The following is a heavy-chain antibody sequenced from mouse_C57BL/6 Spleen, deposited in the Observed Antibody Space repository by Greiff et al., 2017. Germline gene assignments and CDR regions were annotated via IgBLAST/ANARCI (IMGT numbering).Heavy chain of an antibody. V-gene: IGHV1-55*01. CDR2: IYPGSGST. J-gene: IGHJ2*01. Sequence: VQLQQPGAELVKPGASVKMSCKASGYTFTSYWITWVKQRPGQGLEWIGDIYPGSGSTNYNEKFKSKATLTVDTPSSTAYMQLSSLTSDDSAVYYCAREGENYWGQGTTLTVSS. CDR1: GYTFTSYW. CDR3: AREGENY.